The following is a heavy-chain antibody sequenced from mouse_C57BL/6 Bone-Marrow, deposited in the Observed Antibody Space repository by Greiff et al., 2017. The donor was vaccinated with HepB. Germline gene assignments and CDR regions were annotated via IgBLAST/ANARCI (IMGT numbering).Heavy chain of an antibody. CDR3: ARGRDYGFFFDY. CDR2: IYPGDGDT. Sequence: QVQLKESGAELVKPGASVKISCKASGYAFSSYWMNWVKQRPGKGLEWIGQIYPGDGDTNYNGKFKGKATLTADKSSSTAYMQLSSLTSEDSAVYFCARGRDYGFFFDYWGQGTTLTVSS. J-gene: IGHJ2*01. CDR1: GYAFSSYW. V-gene: IGHV1-80*01. D-gene: IGHD2-2*01.